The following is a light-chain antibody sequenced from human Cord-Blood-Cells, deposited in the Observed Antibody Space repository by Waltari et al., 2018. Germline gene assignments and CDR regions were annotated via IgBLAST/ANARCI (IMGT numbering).Light chain of an antibody. CDR1: QSISSY. CDR2: AAS. CDR3: QQSYSTPRT. V-gene: IGKV1-39*01. J-gene: IGKJ1*01. Sequence: DIQLTQSPSSLSASVGDRVTITCRASQSISSYLHWYQQKPGKAPKLLIYAASSLQGGVPSRFSGSGSGTDFTLTISSLQPEDFATYYCQQSYSTPRTFGQGTKVEIK.